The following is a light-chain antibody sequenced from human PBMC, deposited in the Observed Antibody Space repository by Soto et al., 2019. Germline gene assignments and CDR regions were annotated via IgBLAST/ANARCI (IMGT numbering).Light chain of an antibody. CDR1: QTIGDW. CDR2: RAS. CDR3: QQYNGYSRA. J-gene: IGKJ1*01. Sequence: DIQMTQSPSTLSASIGDRVTITCRASQTIGDWLAWYQQKPGKAPKLLIYRASNLESGVPSRFSGSGSGTEFTLTISSLQPDDFATYYCQQYNGYSRAVGQGTKVEIK. V-gene: IGKV1-5*03.